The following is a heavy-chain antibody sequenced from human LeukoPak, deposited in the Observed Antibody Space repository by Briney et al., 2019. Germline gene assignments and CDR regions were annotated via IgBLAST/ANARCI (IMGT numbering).Heavy chain of an antibody. CDR3: AKNSGYYGVGYFDY. D-gene: IGHD3-22*01. CDR1: GFTFSSYG. CDR2: ISGSGGST. Sequence: GGSLRLSCAASGFTFSSYGMSWVRQAPGKGLEWVSAISGSGGSTYYADSVKGRFTISRDNSKNTLYLQMNSLRAEDTAVYYCAKNSGYYGVGYFDYWGQGTLVTVSS. V-gene: IGHV3-23*01. J-gene: IGHJ4*02.